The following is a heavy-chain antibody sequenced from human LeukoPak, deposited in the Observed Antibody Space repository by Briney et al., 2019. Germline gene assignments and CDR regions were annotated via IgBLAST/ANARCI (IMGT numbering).Heavy chain of an antibody. CDR2: IYHSGST. CDR1: GGSISSGYY. J-gene: IGHJ4*02. Sequence: MTSETLSLTCAVSGGSISSGYYWGWIRQSPGKGLEWIGSIYHSGSTYYNPSLKSRVTISVDTSKNQFSLKLSSVTAADTAVYYCAKSRSGAGLLDSWGQGTLVTVSS. V-gene: IGHV4-38-2*01. D-gene: IGHD6-13*01. CDR3: AKSRSGAGLLDS.